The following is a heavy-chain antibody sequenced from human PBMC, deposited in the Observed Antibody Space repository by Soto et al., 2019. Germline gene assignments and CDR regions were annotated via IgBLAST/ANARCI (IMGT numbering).Heavy chain of an antibody. CDR2: IYWDDDK. CDR3: AHTLVVATISYYLDY. V-gene: IGHV2-5*02. CDR1: GFSLSTSGVG. Sequence: QITLKESGPTLVKPTQTLTLTCTFSGFSLSTSGVGVRWIRQPPGKALEWLALIYWDDDKRYSPSLKSKLTITKVTSKNQVVLTMTTIAPVDTAPYYCAHTLVVATISYYLDYCGQGTRVTVA. D-gene: IGHD5-12*01. J-gene: IGHJ4*02.